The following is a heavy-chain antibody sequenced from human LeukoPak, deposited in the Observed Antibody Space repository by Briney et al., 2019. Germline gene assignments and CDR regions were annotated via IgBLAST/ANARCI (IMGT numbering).Heavy chain of an antibody. V-gene: IGHV4-59*01. Sequence: SETLSLTCTVSGGSISSYYWSWIRQPPGKGLEWIGYIYYSGSTNYNPSLKGRVTISVDTSKNQFSLKLSSVTAADTAVYYCARDGGFTYYDSSGFDYWGQGTLVTVSS. CDR1: GGSISSYY. J-gene: IGHJ4*02. CDR2: IYYSGST. CDR3: ARDGGFTYYDSSGFDY. D-gene: IGHD3-22*01.